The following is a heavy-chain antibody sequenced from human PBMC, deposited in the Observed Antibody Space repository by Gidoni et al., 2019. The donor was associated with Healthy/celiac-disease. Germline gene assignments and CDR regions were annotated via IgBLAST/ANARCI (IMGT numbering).Heavy chain of an antibody. Sequence: QVQLQESGPGLVKPSETLSLTCTVSGGSISSYYWSWIRQPPGKGLEWIGYIYYSGSTNYNPSLKSRVTISVDTSKNQFSLKLSSVTAADTAVYYCARGTYDFWSGSFPFGFDYWGQGTLVTVSS. J-gene: IGHJ4*02. CDR3: ARGTYDFWSGSFPFGFDY. CDR1: GGSISSYY. D-gene: IGHD3-3*01. CDR2: IYYSGST. V-gene: IGHV4-59*01.